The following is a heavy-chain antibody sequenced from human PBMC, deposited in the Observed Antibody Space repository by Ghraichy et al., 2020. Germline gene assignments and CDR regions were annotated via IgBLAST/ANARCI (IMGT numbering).Heavy chain of an antibody. Sequence: SETLSLTCIVSDVSISSKSYYWGWVRQPPGKGLEWIGSSYHSGSTYYKPSLEGRINVSVDKSKNHFSLTLTSVTAADTAVYYCARQGYYGSGTYYIFEDWGQGILVTISS. J-gene: IGHJ4*02. CDR3: ARQGYYGSGTYYIFED. CDR1: DVSISSKSYY. V-gene: IGHV4-39*01. D-gene: IGHD3-10*01. CDR2: SYHSGST.